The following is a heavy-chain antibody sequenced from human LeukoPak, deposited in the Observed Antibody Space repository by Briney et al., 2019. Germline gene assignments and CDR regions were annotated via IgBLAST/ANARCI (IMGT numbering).Heavy chain of an antibody. V-gene: IGHV1-2*02. J-gene: IGHJ4*02. CDR2: IKPDSGAT. Sequence: ASVKVSCKASGYTFTVHYLHWLRQAPGQGLEWMGWIKPDSGATNFAQNFQGRVTMTSATSINTAYMELSSLTSDDTAMYYCARDHDYGPDYWGQGTLDTVSA. CDR1: GYTFTVHY. CDR3: ARDHDYGPDY. D-gene: IGHD4/OR15-4a*01.